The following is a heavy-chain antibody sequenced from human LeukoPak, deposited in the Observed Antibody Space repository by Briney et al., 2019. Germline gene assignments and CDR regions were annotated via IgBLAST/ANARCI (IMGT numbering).Heavy chain of an antibody. CDR3: ARSTGSYLYYYGMDV. CDR1: GGTFTSYA. Sequence: ASVKVSCKASGGTFTSYAMNWVRQAPGQGLEWMGWINTNTGNPTYAQGFTGRFVFSLDTSVSTAYLQISSLKAEDTAVYYCARSTGSYLYYYGMDVWGQGTTVTVSS. D-gene: IGHD1-26*01. CDR2: INTNTGNP. J-gene: IGHJ6*02. V-gene: IGHV7-4-1*02.